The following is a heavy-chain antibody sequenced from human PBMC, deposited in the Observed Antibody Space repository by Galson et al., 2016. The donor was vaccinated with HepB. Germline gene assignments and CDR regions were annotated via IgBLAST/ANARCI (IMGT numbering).Heavy chain of an antibody. CDR3: ARGDSVEVATPRGSTHYYYGMDV. D-gene: IGHD2-15*01. CDR2: ISFNDHI. V-gene: IGHV3-69-1*01. Sequence: SLRLSCAASGFIFSQHGMNWVRQAPGKGLEWVSSISFNDHILYSDSVKGRFTISRDNAKNSLYLQMNSLRAEDTAVYYCARGDSVEVATPRGSTHYYYGMDVWGQGTTVTVSS. J-gene: IGHJ6*02. CDR1: GFIFSQHG.